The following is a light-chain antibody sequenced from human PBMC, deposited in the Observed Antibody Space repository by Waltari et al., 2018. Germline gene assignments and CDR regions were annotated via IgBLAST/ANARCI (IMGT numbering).Light chain of an antibody. Sequence: EIQLTQSPSTLSASVGDRVTITCRASQSVSHWLSWYQEQPGKAPKLLIYKASGLENGVPSRFSGSGSETEFSLTISGLQPDDFATYYCQHYSSYPYTFGQGTSLEIK. V-gene: IGKV1-5*03. CDR2: KAS. CDR1: QSVSHW. CDR3: QHYSSYPYT. J-gene: IGKJ2*01.